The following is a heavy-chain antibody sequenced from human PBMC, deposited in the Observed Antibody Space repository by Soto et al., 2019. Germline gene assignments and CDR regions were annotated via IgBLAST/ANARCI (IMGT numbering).Heavy chain of an antibody. CDR3: ARDRAPAAGRINYYYSGMDV. V-gene: IGHV3-23*01. CDR2: ISGSGGST. CDR1: GLTFRSFA. Sequence: GGPMRLSGAASGLTFRSFAMSWVPQAPGRGLDWVSAISGSGGSTYYADSVKGRFTISRDNAKNSLYLQMNSLRAEDTAVYYCARDRAPAAGRINYYYSGMDVWGQGTTVTVSS. D-gene: IGHD6-13*01. J-gene: IGHJ6*02.